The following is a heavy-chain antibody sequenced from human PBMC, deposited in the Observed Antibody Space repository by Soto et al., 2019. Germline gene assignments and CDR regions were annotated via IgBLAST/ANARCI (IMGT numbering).Heavy chain of an antibody. CDR3: ARGEDIVVVPLYYYYGMDV. V-gene: IGHV1-69*13. CDR1: GGTFSSYA. J-gene: IGHJ6*02. CDR2: IIPIFGTA. Sequence: SVKVSCKASGGTFSSYAISWVRQAPGQGLEWMGGIIPIFGTANYAQKFQGRVTITADESTSTAYMELSSLRSEDTAVYYCARGEDIVVVPLYYYYGMDVWGQGTTVTVSS. D-gene: IGHD2-2*01.